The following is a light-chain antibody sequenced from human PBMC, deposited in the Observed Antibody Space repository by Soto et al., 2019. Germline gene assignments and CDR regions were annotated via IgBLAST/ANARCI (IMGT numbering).Light chain of an antibody. V-gene: IGKV1-13*02. Sequence: AIPLTQSPSSLAASVGDRLTLTCRASRNVSIYLNWYQQKSGKAPKLLIYDASDLETGVPSRFSGSGSGTEFTLTISSLQPEDFATYHCQQFNSYPLTFGGGTKVDI. CDR2: DAS. J-gene: IGKJ4*01. CDR1: RNVSIY. CDR3: QQFNSYPLT.